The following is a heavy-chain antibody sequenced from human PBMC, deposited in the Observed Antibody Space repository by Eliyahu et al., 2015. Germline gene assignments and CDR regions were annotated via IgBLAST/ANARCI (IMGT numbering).Heavy chain of an antibody. J-gene: IGHJ4*02. CDR2: INDSGRST. Sequence: VSTINDSGRSTYYADSVKGRFTISRDNSKNTMYLQMNSLRAEDTAVYYCAKDRVVVTAIYFDYWGQGTLVTVSS. V-gene: IGHV3-23*01. D-gene: IGHD2-21*02. CDR3: AKDRVVVTAIYFDY.